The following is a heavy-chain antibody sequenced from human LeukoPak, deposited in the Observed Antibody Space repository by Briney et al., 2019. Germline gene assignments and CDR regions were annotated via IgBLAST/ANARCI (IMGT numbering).Heavy chain of an antibody. V-gene: IGHV1-18*04. J-gene: IGHJ5*02. Sequence: ASVKVSCKASGYTFTGYYMHWVRQAPGQGLEWMGWISGYNVNTNYAQKLQGRVTMTTDTSTSTAYMELRSLRSDDTAVYYCAREGPGWQWHGNWFDPWGQGTLVTVSS. CDR1: GYTFTGYY. D-gene: IGHD6-19*01. CDR3: AREGPGWQWHGNWFDP. CDR2: ISGYNVNT.